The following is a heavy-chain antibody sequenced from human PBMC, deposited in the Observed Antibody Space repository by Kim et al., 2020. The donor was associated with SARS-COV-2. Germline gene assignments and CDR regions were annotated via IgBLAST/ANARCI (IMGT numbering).Heavy chain of an antibody. Sequence: ASVKVSCKVSGYTLTELSMHWVRQAPGKGLEWMGGFDPEDGVTIYAQKFQGRVTMTEDTSTDTAYMELSSLRSEDTAVYYCATRITMVRGVITDYWGQGTLVTVSS. J-gene: IGHJ4*02. CDR2: FDPEDGVT. V-gene: IGHV1-24*01. D-gene: IGHD3-10*01. CDR3: ATRITMVRGVITDY. CDR1: GYTLTELS.